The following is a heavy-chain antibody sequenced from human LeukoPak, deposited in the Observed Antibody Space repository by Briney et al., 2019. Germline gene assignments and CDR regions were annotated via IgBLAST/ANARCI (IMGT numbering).Heavy chain of an antibody. Sequence: PGGSQRLSCTASGFTVSSNYMSWVRQAPGKGLEWVSVIYSGGSTYYADSVKGRFTISRDNSKNTLYLQMNSLRAEDTAVYYCARGYDKAFDYWGQGTLVTVSS. CDR1: GFTVSSNY. D-gene: IGHD1-1*01. J-gene: IGHJ4*02. CDR2: IYSGGST. V-gene: IGHV3-66*01. CDR3: ARGYDKAFDY.